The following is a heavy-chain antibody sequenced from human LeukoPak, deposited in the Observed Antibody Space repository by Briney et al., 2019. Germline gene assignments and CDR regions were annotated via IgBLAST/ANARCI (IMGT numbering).Heavy chain of an antibody. J-gene: IGHJ4*02. CDR2: ISSSSSYT. CDR1: GFTFSSYS. Sequence: GGSLRLSCAASGFTFSSYSMNWVRQAPGKGLEWVSSISSSSSYTYYADSVKGRFTISRDNAKNSLYLQMNSLRVDDAAVYYCARGLCGGDCYDYWGQGNLVSVSS. CDR3: ARGLCGGDCYDY. V-gene: IGHV3-21*01. D-gene: IGHD2-21*01.